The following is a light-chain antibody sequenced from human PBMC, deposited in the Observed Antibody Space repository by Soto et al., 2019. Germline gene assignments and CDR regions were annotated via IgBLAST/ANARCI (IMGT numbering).Light chain of an antibody. CDR3: EQSYYTPPWT. Sequence: DIQMTQSPSSLSASVGDRVTITCRASQSISSYLNWYQQKPGKAPKLLIYAASSLQSGVPSRFSGSGSGTDFTLTISSLQPEDFATYYYEQSYYTPPWTFGQGTKVESK. CDR1: QSISSY. V-gene: IGKV1-39*01. J-gene: IGKJ1*01. CDR2: AAS.